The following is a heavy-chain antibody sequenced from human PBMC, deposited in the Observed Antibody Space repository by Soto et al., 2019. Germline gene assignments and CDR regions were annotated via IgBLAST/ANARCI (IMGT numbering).Heavy chain of an antibody. Sequence: SVKVSCKASGYTFTGYYMHCVRQAPGQGLEWMGGIIPVFGTTNYAQKFQGRVTITADESTNTAYMELSSLTSDDTAMYYCARGGGPYVWFNEFWGQGTLVTVSS. CDR2: IIPVFGTT. CDR3: ARGGGPYVWFNEF. V-gene: IGHV1-69*13. D-gene: IGHD3-16*01. CDR1: GYTFTGYY. J-gene: IGHJ4*02.